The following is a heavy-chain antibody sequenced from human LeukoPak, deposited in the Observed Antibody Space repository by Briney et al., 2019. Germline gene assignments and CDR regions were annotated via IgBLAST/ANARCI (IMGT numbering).Heavy chain of an antibody. J-gene: IGHJ4*02. CDR2: ITSSSGTI. D-gene: IGHD2-21*01. CDR1: GFTFSNW. V-gene: IGHV3-48*01. Sequence: GGSLRLSCAASGFTFSNWMHWVRQAPGKGLEWISYITSSSGTIYYTDSVKGRFTISRDNAKNSLYLQMNSLRAEDTAVYYCARVAPGHDIGRGYFDYWGQGTLVTVSS. CDR3: ARVAPGHDIGRGYFDY.